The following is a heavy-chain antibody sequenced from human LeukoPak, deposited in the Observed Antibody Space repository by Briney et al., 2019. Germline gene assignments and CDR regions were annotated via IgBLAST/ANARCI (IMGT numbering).Heavy chain of an antibody. Sequence: GASVKVSCKASGYTFTSYYMHWVRQAPGQGLEWMGIINPSGGSTSYAQKFQGRVTMTRDTSTSTVYMELSSLRSEDTAVYYCARDNSGVLTNDAFDIWGQGTMVTVSS. D-gene: IGHD3-9*01. CDR3: ARDNSGVLTNDAFDI. CDR1: GYTFTSYY. CDR2: INPSGGST. V-gene: IGHV1-46*01. J-gene: IGHJ3*02.